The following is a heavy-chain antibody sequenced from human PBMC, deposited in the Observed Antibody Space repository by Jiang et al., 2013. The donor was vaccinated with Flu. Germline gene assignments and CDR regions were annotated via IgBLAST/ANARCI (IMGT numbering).Heavy chain of an antibody. Sequence: GPGLVKPSQTLSLTCAISGDSVSSNSAAWNWIRQSPSRGLEWLGRTFYKSKWFNDYPISVKSRVTINADTSKNQISLQLNSVTPEDTAVYYCARDPIPMAGWFFDLWGRGTLVTVSS. CDR1: GDSVSSNSAA. CDR2: TFYKSKWFN. V-gene: IGHV6-1*01. CDR3: ARDPIPMAGWFFDL. J-gene: IGHJ2*01. D-gene: IGHD6-19*01.